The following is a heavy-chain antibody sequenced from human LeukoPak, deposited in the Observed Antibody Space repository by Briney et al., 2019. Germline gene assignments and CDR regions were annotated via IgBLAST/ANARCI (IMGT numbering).Heavy chain of an antibody. CDR1: GGSISSYY. J-gene: IGHJ5*02. Sequence: KPSETLSLTCTVSGGSISSYYWSWIRQPPGKGLEWIGYIYYSGSTNYNPSLKSRVTISVDTSKNQFSLKLSSVTAADTAVYYCARGPRYGSGSYARNWFDPWGQGTLVTVSS. D-gene: IGHD3-10*01. V-gene: IGHV4-59*01. CDR3: ARGPRYGSGSYARNWFDP. CDR2: IYYSGST.